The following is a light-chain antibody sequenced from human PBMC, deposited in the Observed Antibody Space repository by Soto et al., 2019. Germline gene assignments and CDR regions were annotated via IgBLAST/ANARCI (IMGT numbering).Light chain of an antibody. Sequence: EIILTQSPDTLSLSPGERATLSCRASQTVSSNYLAWCQQRPGQAPRLLIYGASSRATGIPDRFSGSGSATDFTLTISRLEPEDFAVYYCQQYGSSPPITFGQGTRLEIK. CDR2: GAS. V-gene: IGKV3-20*01. CDR1: QTVSSNY. CDR3: QQYGSSPPIT. J-gene: IGKJ5*01.